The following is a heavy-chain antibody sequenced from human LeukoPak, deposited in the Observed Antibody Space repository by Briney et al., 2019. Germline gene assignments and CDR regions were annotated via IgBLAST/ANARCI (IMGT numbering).Heavy chain of an antibody. D-gene: IGHD1-26*01. Sequence: PSETLSLTCAVSGYYISSGYYWGWIRQPPGKGLEWIGSIYHSGSTYYNPSLKSRVTISVDTSKNQFSLKLSSVTAADTAVYYCARARGSYRDDAFDIWGQGTMVTVSS. CDR3: ARARGSYRDDAFDI. J-gene: IGHJ3*02. CDR2: IYHSGST. V-gene: IGHV4-38-2*01. CDR1: GYYISSGYY.